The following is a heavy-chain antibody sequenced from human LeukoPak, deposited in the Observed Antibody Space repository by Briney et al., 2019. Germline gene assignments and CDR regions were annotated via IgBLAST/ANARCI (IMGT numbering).Heavy chain of an antibody. CDR3: ARKGHYYDSSGLDY. CDR2: IIPILGIA. D-gene: IGHD3-22*01. J-gene: IGHJ4*02. Sequence: ASVKVSCKASGGTFSSYAISWVRQAPGQGLEWMGRIIPILGIANYAQKFRGRVTITADKSTSTAYMELSSLRSEDTAVYYCARKGHYYDSSGLDYWGQGTLVTVSS. V-gene: IGHV1-69*04. CDR1: GGTFSSYA.